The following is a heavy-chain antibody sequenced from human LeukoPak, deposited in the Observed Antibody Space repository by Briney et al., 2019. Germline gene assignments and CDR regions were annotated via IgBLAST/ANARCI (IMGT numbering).Heavy chain of an antibody. J-gene: IGHJ5*02. CDR1: GGSISSSSYY. CDR3: ARRRRIVVVVVATRDGGGDWFDP. V-gene: IGHV4-39*01. Sequence: SDTLSLTCTVSGGSISSSSYYWGWIRQPPGKGLEWIGRNYYSGRTNYNPSLKSQVTISVDTSKSQFSLTLSSVTAADTAVYYCARRRRIVVVVVATRDGGGDWFDPWGQGTLVTVSS. D-gene: IGHD2-15*01. CDR2: NYYSGRT.